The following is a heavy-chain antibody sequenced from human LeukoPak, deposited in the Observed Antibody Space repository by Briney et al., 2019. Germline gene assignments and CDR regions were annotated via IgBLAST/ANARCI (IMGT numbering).Heavy chain of an antibody. CDR3: ARQQQLAWFDP. J-gene: IGHJ5*02. CDR1: GGSISSSNW. CDR2: IYHSGST. D-gene: IGHD6-13*01. Sequence: SETLSLTCAVSGGSISSSNWWSWVRQPPGKGLEWIGEIYHSGSTNYNPSLKSRVTISVDTSKNQFSLKLSSVTAADTAVYYCARQQQLAWFDPWGQGTLVTVSS. V-gene: IGHV4-4*02.